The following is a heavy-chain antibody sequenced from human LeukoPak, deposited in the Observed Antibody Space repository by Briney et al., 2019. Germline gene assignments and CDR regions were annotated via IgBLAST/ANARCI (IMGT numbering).Heavy chain of an antibody. Sequence: PSETLSLTCTVSGGSISSSSYYWGWIRQPPGKGLEWIGSIYYSGSTYYNPSLKSRVTISVDTSKNQFSLKLSSVTAADTAVYYCARVFKASFDWSDPAYFDYWGQGTLVTVSS. V-gene: IGHV4-39*07. CDR2: IYYSGST. CDR3: ARVFKASFDWSDPAYFDY. D-gene: IGHD3-9*01. J-gene: IGHJ4*02. CDR1: GGSISSSSYY.